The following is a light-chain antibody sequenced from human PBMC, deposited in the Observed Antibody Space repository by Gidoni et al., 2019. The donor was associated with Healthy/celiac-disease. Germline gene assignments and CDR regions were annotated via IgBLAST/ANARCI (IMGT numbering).Light chain of an antibody. J-gene: IGKJ5*01. CDR3: QQYGSSVT. V-gene: IGKV3-20*01. Sequence: EIALTQSPGTLSLSPGERATLSCRASQSVSSSYLAWYQQKPGQAPRLLIYGASSRATGIPDRCSGSGSGTDFTLTISRLEPEDFAVYYCQQYGSSVTFGQXTRLEIK. CDR1: QSVSSSY. CDR2: GAS.